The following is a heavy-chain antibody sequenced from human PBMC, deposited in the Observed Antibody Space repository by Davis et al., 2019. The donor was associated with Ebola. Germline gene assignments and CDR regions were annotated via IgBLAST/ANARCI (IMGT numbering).Heavy chain of an antibody. V-gene: IGHV4-59*12. Sequence: MPSDTLSLTCTVPGGSISSFYWSWIRQPPGKGLEWIGYSYYSGRTSYNPSLKSRVTISVDTSKNQLSLKLSSVTAADTAVYYCARGRKLGMYGMDVWGKGTTVTVSS. D-gene: IGHD1-14*01. CDR1: GGSISSFY. CDR2: SYYSGRT. J-gene: IGHJ6*04. CDR3: ARGRKLGMYGMDV.